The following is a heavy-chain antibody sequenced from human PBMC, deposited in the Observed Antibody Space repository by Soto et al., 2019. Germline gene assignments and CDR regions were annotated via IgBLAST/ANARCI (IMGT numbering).Heavy chain of an antibody. CDR1: GGSFSGYY. J-gene: IGHJ6*02. CDR2: INHSGST. CDR3: ARGRDDFWSGYYYYYYGMDV. V-gene: IGHV4-34*01. D-gene: IGHD3-3*01. Sequence: KTSETLSLTCAVYGGSFSGYYWSWIRQPPGKGLEWIGEINHSGSTNYNPSLKSRVTISVDTSKNQFSLKLSSVTAADTAVYYCARGRDDFWSGYYYYYYGMDVWGQGTTVTVSS.